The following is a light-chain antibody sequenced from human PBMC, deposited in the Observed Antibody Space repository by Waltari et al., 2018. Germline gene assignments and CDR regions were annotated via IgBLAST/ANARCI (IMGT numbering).Light chain of an antibody. Sequence: EIVMTQSPAVLSVSPGQRATLSCRASETVTSHLAWYQQKPGQAPSLLIYGVSTRAAGIPARFRCSGSETEFTLTVTSLQSEDCAVYYCQQYYEWQTFGPGTKVEIK. CDR3: QQYYEWQT. CDR1: ETVTSH. J-gene: IGKJ1*01. V-gene: IGKV3D-15*01. CDR2: GVS.